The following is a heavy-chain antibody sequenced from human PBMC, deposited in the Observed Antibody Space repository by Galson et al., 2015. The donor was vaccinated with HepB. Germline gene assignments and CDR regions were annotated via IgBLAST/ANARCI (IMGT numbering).Heavy chain of an antibody. CDR2: ISSSSSYI. Sequence: SLRLSCAASGFTFSSYSMNWVRQAPGKGLEWVSSISSSSSYIYYADSVKGRFTISRDNAKNSPYLQMNSLRAEDTAVYYCARGLYSGYDGWFDPWGQGTLVTVSS. V-gene: IGHV3-21*01. D-gene: IGHD5-12*01. CDR3: ARGLYSGYDGWFDP. CDR1: GFTFSSYS. J-gene: IGHJ5*02.